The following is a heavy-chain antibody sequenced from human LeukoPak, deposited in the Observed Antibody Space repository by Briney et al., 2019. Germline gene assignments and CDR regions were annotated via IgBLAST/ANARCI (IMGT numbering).Heavy chain of an antibody. V-gene: IGHV3-11*01. CDR2: ISTSGSTI. J-gene: IGHJ4*02. Sequence: PGGSLRLSCAASGFTFSDYYMSWIRQAPGKGLEWVSYISTSGSTIYYADSVKGRFTISRDNTKNSLYLQMNSLRAEDTAVYYCARDVATWVVTPSPGYWGQGTLVTVSS. CDR3: ARDVATWVVTPSPGY. CDR1: GFTFSDYY. D-gene: IGHD2-21*02.